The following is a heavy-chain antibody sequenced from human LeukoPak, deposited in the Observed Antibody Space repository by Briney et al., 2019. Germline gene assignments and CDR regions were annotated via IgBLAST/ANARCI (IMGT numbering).Heavy chain of an antibody. CDR1: GYTFTSYY. CDR3: AKCSSSWTDFDH. J-gene: IGHJ4*02. Sequence: ASVKVSCKASGYTFTSYYMHWVRQAPGQGLEWMGIINPSGGSTSYAQKFQGRVTITRDTSTSTVYMELSSLRSEDTAIYYCAKCSSSWTDFDHWGQGTLVTVSS. D-gene: IGHD2-2*01. CDR2: INPSGGST. V-gene: IGHV1-46*01.